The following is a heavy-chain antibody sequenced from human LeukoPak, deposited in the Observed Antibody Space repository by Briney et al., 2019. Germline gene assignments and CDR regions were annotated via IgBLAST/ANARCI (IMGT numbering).Heavy chain of an antibody. CDR1: GFNVSSNY. J-gene: IGHJ4*02. CDR3: ARVDSRTAQFDY. CDR2: IYSGGST. D-gene: IGHD6-13*01. V-gene: IGHV3-66*01. Sequence: GGSLRHSCAVSGFNVSSNYLNWVRQAPGKGPEWVSVIYSGGSTYYADSVKGRFTISRDNSKNTLYLQMNSLRAEDTAVYHCARVDSRTAQFDYWGQGTLVTVSS.